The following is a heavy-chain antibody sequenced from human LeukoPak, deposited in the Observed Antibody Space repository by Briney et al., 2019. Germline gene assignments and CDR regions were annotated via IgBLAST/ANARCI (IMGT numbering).Heavy chain of an antibody. J-gene: IGHJ6*03. V-gene: IGHV3-7*01. CDR2: IKQDGSER. CDR1: QFTFSSYW. Sequence: GGSLRLSCAASQFTFSSYWMSWVRQAPGKGLEWVANIKQDGSERYSVDSVKGRFTVSRDNAENSLYLQMNSLRVDDTAVYYCARGEIVPAAIWDYYYYYMDVWGKGTTVTVSS. D-gene: IGHD2-2*02. CDR3: ARGEIVPAAIWDYYYYYMDV.